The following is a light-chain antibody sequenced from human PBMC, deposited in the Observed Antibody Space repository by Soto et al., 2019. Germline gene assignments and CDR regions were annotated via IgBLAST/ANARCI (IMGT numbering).Light chain of an antibody. CDR3: QQYNKWPRT. J-gene: IGKJ1*01. Sequence: EIVMTQSPATLSVPPGERVTLSCRASQSVSSNLAWYHQKPGQAPRLLIYDASTRATGIPARYSGSGSGTEFNFTISSLQSEDFAVYFCQQYNKWPRTFGQGTKVDIK. V-gene: IGKV3-15*01. CDR2: DAS. CDR1: QSVSSN.